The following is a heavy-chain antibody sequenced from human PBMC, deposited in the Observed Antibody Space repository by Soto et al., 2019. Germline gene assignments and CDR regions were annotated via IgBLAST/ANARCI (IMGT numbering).Heavy chain of an antibody. CDR3: ASTLRFLEWSNWFDP. V-gene: IGHV4-4*07. Sequence: SETLSLTCTVSGGSISSYYWSWIRQPAGKGLEWIGRIYTSGSTNYNPSLKSRVTMSVDTSKNQFSLKLSSVTAADTAVYYCASTLRFLEWSNWFDPWGQGTLVTVS. D-gene: IGHD3-3*01. J-gene: IGHJ5*02. CDR2: IYTSGST. CDR1: GGSISSYY.